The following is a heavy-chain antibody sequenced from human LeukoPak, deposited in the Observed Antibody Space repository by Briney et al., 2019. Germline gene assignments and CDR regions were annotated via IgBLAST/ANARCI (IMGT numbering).Heavy chain of an antibody. Sequence: PSETLSLTCTVSSYSISSGYYWSWIRQPPGKGLEWIGEINHSGSTNYNPSLKSRVTISVDTPKNQFSLKLSSVTAADTAVYYCAAGTAAGTGYWGQGTLVTVSS. CDR1: SYSISSGYY. CDR3: AAGTAAGTGY. D-gene: IGHD6-13*01. V-gene: IGHV4-38-2*02. CDR2: INHSGST. J-gene: IGHJ4*02.